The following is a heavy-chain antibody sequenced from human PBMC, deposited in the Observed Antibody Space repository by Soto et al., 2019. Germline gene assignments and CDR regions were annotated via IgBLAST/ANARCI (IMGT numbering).Heavy chain of an antibody. CDR2: ISAYNGNT. CDR3: ARDWQGIAAAGTRPLYYYYGMDV. J-gene: IGHJ6*02. CDR1: GYTFTSYV. V-gene: IGHV1-18*01. D-gene: IGHD6-13*01. Sequence: ASLKVSCKASGYTFTSYVISWVRQAPGQGLEWMGWISAYNGNTNYAQKLQGRVTMTTDTSTSTAYMELRSLRSDDTAVYYCARDWQGIAAAGTRPLYYYYGMDVWGQGTTVTVSS.